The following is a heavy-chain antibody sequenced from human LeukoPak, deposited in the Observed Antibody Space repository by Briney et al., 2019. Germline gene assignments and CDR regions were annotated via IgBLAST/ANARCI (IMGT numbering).Heavy chain of an antibody. V-gene: IGHV4-4*02. D-gene: IGHD5-18*01. CDR1: GGSISSSNW. Sequence: SGTLSLTCAVSGGSISSSNWWSWVRQPPGKGLEWIGEIYHSGSTNYNPSLKSRVTISVDTSKNQFSLKLSSVTAADTAVYYCARDIAVRAMVPDYWGQGTLVTVSS. CDR3: ARDIAVRAMVPDY. J-gene: IGHJ4*02. CDR2: IYHSGST.